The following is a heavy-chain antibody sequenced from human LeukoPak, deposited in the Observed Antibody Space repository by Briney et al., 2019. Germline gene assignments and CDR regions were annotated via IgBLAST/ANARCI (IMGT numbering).Heavy chain of an antibody. V-gene: IGHV3-9*01. Sequence: GGSLRLSCAASGFTFDDYAMHWVRQAPGKGLEWVSGISWNSGSIGYADSVKGRFTISRDNAKNSLYLQMNSLRAEDTALYYCAKDASPLSLVEAPFDPWGQGTLVTVSS. J-gene: IGHJ5*02. CDR2: ISWNSGSI. CDR1: GFTFDDYA. D-gene: IGHD1-26*01. CDR3: AKDASPLSLVEAPFDP.